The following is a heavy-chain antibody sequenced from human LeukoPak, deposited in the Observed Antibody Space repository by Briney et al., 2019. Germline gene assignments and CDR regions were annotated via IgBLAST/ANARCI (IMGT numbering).Heavy chain of an antibody. CDR3: GRGGQQLVPGFDP. J-gene: IGHJ5*02. CDR2: IIPIFGIA. V-gene: IGHV1-69*04. CDR1: GGTFSSYA. Sequence: SVKVSCKASGGTFSSYAISWVRQAPGQGLEWMGRIIPIFGIANYAQKFQGRVTITADKSTSTAYMELSSLRSEDTAVYYCGRGGQQLVPGFDPWGQGTLVTVSS. D-gene: IGHD6-13*01.